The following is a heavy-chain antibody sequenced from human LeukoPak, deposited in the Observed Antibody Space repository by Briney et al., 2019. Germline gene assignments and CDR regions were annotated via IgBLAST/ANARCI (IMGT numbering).Heavy chain of an antibody. V-gene: IGHV3-30*02. D-gene: IGHD3-10*01. CDR2: IRYDGSNK. Sequence: PGGSLRLSCAASGFTFSSYGMHWVRQAPGKGLEWVAFIRYDGSNKYYADSVKGRFTISRDNSKNTLYLQMNSLKTEDTAVYYCTRDGPANYYGSGSPGLDYWGQGTLVTVSS. CDR3: TRDGPANYYGSGSPGLDY. CDR1: GFTFSSYG. J-gene: IGHJ4*02.